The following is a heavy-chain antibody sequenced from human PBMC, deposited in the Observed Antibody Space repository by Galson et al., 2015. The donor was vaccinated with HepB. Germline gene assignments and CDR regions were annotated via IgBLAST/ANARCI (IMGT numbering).Heavy chain of an antibody. D-gene: IGHD5-12*01. CDR3: ARLDYSGYEGLVARLHDAFDI. J-gene: IGHJ3*02. Sequence: QSGAEVKKPGESLKISCKGSGYSFTSYWIGWVRQMPGKGLEWMGVIYPGDSDTRYSPSFQGQVTISADKSISTAYLQWSSLKASDTAMYYCARLDYSGYEGLVARLHDAFDIWGQGTMVTVSS. V-gene: IGHV5-51*01. CDR2: IYPGDSDT. CDR1: GYSFTSYW.